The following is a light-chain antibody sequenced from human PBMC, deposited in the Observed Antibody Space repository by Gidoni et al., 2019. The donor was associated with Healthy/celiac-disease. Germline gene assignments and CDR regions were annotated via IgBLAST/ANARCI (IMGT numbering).Light chain of an antibody. J-gene: IGLJ2*01. CDR2: EGS. V-gene: IGLV2-23*01. CDR3: CSYAGSVV. Sequence: QSALTQPASVSGSPGQSITISCTGTSSDVGMYNLVSWYQQPPGKAPKLMIYEGSKRPSGVSNRFSGSKSGNTASLTISGLQAEDEADYYCCSYAGSVVFGGGTKLTVL. CDR1: SSDVGMYNL.